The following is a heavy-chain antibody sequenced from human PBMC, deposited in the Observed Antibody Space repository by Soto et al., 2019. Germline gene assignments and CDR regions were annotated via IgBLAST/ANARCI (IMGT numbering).Heavy chain of an antibody. D-gene: IGHD3-22*01. J-gene: IGHJ4*02. CDR3: ARLGPLIVVDY. V-gene: IGHV1-3*01. CDR1: GDTFTINS. Sequence: GASVKVSCTASGDTFTINSMHLGRQAPGQRLEWMGWINAGNGNTKYSQKFQGRVTITRDTSASTAYMELSSLRSEDTAVYYCARLGPLIVVDYWGQGTLVTVSS. CDR2: INAGNGNT.